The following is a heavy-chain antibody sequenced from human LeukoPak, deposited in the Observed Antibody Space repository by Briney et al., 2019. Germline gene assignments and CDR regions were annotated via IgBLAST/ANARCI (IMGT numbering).Heavy chain of an antibody. Sequence: PGGSLRLSCAASGFSFSDSYMSWIRQAPGKGLEWVSFIDSSGRSIHYADSVKGRFTISRDNAQNSVYLQMNSLRADDTAVYYCARDLKPSIAVAGIDAFDIWGQGTMVTVSS. CDR2: IDSSGRSI. D-gene: IGHD6-19*01. CDR3: ARDLKPSIAVAGIDAFDI. CDR1: GFSFSDSY. V-gene: IGHV3-11*04. J-gene: IGHJ3*02.